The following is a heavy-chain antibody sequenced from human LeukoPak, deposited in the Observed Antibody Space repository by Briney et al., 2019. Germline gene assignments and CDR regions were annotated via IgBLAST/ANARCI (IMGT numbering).Heavy chain of an antibody. CDR2: IYYSGST. D-gene: IGHD1-26*01. J-gene: IGHJ4*02. V-gene: IGHV4-59*01. CDR3: ARVGLVAVHFDY. CDR1: GGSISSYY. Sequence: PSETLFLTCTVSGGSISSYYWSWIRQPPGKGLEWIGYIYYSGSTNYNPSLKSRVTISVDTSKNQFSLKLSSVTAADTAVYYCARVGLVAVHFDYWGQGTLVTVSS.